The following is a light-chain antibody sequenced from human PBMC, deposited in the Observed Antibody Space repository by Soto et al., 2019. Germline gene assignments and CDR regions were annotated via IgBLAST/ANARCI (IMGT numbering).Light chain of an antibody. CDR2: DTS. V-gene: IGKV3-11*01. Sequence: EVVLTQSPATLSLSPGESATLSCRASESVGSYLAWYQQRPDQAPRLVIYDTSTRATGIADRFSGSGSGTDFTLTIISLEPEDFAVYYCQQGGNRPPRTFGQGTKVEIK. CDR1: ESVGSY. CDR3: QQGGNRPPRT. J-gene: IGKJ1*01.